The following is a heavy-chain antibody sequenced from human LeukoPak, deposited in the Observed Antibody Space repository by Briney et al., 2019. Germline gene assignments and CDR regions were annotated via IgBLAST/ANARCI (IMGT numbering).Heavy chain of an antibody. V-gene: IGHV4-59*01. CDR2: LYYSGST. D-gene: IGHD4-17*01. Sequence: SETLSLTCTVSGGSISSYYWSWIRQPPGKELEWIGYLYYSGSTNYNPSFKSRVTMSVDTSKNQFSLKLNSMTAADTAVYFCTRGRYNDYGFDYWGQGTLVTVSS. J-gene: IGHJ4*02. CDR1: GGSISSYY. CDR3: TRGRYNDYGFDY.